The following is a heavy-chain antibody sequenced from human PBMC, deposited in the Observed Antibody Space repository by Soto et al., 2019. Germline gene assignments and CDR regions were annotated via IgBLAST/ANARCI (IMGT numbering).Heavy chain of an antibody. Sequence: QLQLVESGGGVVQPGRSLRLSCAASGFTFSSYAMHWVRQAPGKGLGWVAAISFDGSEKYYVDSVKGRFTISRDNSKRTLYVQMNSLRAEDTAVYYWAKVGGYDGYEPIDSWGQGTLVTVSS. D-gene: IGHD5-12*01. V-gene: IGHV3-30*18. CDR2: ISFDGSEK. CDR1: GFTFSSYA. J-gene: IGHJ4*02. CDR3: AKVGGYDGYEPIDS.